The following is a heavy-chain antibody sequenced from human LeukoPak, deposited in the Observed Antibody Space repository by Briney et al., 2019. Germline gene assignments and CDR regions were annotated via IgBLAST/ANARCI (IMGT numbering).Heavy chain of an antibody. J-gene: IGHJ4*02. CDR3: AKVGYCSGGSCYSPPLPFDY. D-gene: IGHD2-15*01. CDR1: GFTFSSYG. CDR2: ISYDGSNK. Sequence: GGSLRLSCAASGFTFSSYGMHWVRQAPGKGLEWMAVISYDGSNKYYADSVKGRFTISRDNSKNTLYLQMNSLRAEDTAVYYCAKVGYCSGGSCYSPPLPFDYWGQGTLVTVSS. V-gene: IGHV3-30*18.